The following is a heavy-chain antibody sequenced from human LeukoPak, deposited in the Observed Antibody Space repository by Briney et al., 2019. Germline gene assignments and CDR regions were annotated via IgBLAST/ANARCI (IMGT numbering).Heavy chain of an antibody. CDR3: ARGRGYSGYDFGY. CDR2: ISSSSSYT. CDR1: GFTFSDYY. V-gene: IGHV3-11*05. Sequence: SGGSLRLSCAASGFTFSDYYMSWIRQAPGRGLEWVSYISSSSSYTNYADSVKGRFTISRDNAKNSLYLQMNSLRAEDTAVYYCARGRGYSGYDFGYWGQGTLVTVSS. D-gene: IGHD5-12*01. J-gene: IGHJ4*02.